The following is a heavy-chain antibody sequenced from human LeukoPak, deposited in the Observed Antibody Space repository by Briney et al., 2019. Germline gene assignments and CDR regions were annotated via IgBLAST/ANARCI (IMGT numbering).Heavy chain of an antibody. CDR2: ISSSSRYI. D-gene: IGHD2-2*01. J-gene: IGHJ6*02. V-gene: IGHV3-21*01. CDR1: GFTFSTCG. Sequence: GGSLRLSCAASGFTFSTCGMNWVRQAPGKGLEWVSSISSSSRYIYYADSVKGRFTISRDNAKNSLYLQMNSLRAEDTAVYYCARVLGCSSTSCYDYYYYYGMDVWGQGTTVTVSS. CDR3: ARVLGCSSTSCYDYYYYYGMDV.